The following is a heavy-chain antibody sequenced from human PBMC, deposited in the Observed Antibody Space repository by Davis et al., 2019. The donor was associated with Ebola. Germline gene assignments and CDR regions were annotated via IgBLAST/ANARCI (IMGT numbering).Heavy chain of an antibody. CDR3: ARHLVWNPFDY. V-gene: IGHV4-34*01. CDR2: INHSGST. CDR1: GGSFSGYY. Sequence: SETLSLTCAVYGGSFSGYYWSWIRQPPGKGLEWIGEINHSGSTNYNPSLKSRVTISVDTSKNQFSLKLSSVTAADTAVYYCARHLVWNPFDYWGQGTLVTVSS. D-gene: IGHD1-1*01. J-gene: IGHJ4*02.